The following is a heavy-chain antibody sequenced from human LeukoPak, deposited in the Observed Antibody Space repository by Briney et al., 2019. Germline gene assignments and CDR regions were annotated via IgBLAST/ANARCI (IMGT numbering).Heavy chain of an antibody. CDR3: AREFSCTNGVCYEGYYYYYMDV. V-gene: IGHV3-7*01. J-gene: IGHJ6*03. CDR2: IKQDGSEK. CDR1: GFTFSSYW. Sequence: PGGSLRLSCAASGFTFSSYWMSWVRQAPGKGLDWVANIKQDGSEKYYVDSVKGRFTISRDNAKNSLYLQMNSLRAEDTAVYYCAREFSCTNGVCYEGYYYYYMDVWGKGTTVTVSS. D-gene: IGHD2-8*01.